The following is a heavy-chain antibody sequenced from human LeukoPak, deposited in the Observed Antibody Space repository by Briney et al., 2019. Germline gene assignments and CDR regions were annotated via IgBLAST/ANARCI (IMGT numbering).Heavy chain of an antibody. CDR1: GFTFSSYG. CDR3: AKDDIVVVPAAMGFDP. CDR2: ISYDGSNK. D-gene: IGHD2-2*01. Sequence: GGSLRLSCAASGFTFSSYGMHWVRQAPGKGLEWVAVISYDGSNKYYADSVKGRFTISRDNSKNTLYLQMNSPRAEDTAVYYCAKDDIVVVPAAMGFDPWGQGTLVTVSS. V-gene: IGHV3-30*18. J-gene: IGHJ5*02.